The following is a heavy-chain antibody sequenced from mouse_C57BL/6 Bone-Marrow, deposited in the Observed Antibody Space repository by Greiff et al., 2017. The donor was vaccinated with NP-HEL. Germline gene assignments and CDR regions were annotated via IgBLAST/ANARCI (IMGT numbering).Heavy chain of an antibody. CDR1: GYTFTSYG. CDR3: ARRDYDGPYFDV. CDR2: IYPRSGNT. J-gene: IGHJ1*03. Sequence: VQLVESGAELARPGASVKLSCKASGYTFTSYGISWVKQRTGQGLEWIGEIYPRSGNTYYNEKFKGKATLTADKSSSTAYMELRSLTSEDSAVYFCARRDYDGPYFDVWGTGTTVTVSS. D-gene: IGHD2-4*01. V-gene: IGHV1-81*01.